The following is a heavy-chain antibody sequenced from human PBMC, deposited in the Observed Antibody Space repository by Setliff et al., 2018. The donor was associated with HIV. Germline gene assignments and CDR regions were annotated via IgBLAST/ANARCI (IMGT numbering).Heavy chain of an antibody. CDR3: AGGSGSSKDY. V-gene: IGHV3-7*01. Sequence: GGSLRLSCAASGFTFSSYWMSWVRQAPGQGLEWVANMKEDGSEAYYVDSVKGRLTISRDNAKNSLYLQMNSLRAEDTAVYYCAGGSGSSKDYWGQGTLVTVSS. D-gene: IGHD1-26*01. CDR2: MKEDGSEA. J-gene: IGHJ4*02. CDR1: GFTFSSYW.